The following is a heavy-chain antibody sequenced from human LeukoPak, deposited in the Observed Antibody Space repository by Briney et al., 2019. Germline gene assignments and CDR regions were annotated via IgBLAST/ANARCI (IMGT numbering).Heavy chain of an antibody. D-gene: IGHD3-16*01. CDR1: GGSISGYY. Sequence: SETLSLTCNVSGGSISGYYWSWIRQPAGKGLEWMGRIFSSGRNNYNPSLKSRLMVAVDLSKNQFSLRLSSVTAADTAVYYCAREAGDYDAGGHPPTPYYFDLWGQGTLVTVSS. J-gene: IGHJ4*02. CDR3: AREAGDYDAGGHPPTPYYFDL. CDR2: IFSSGRN. V-gene: IGHV4-4*07.